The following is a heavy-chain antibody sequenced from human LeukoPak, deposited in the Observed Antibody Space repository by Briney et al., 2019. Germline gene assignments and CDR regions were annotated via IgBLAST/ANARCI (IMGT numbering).Heavy chain of an antibody. J-gene: IGHJ4*02. Sequence: GGSLKISCKGSGYTFISYWIGWVRQMPGKGLEGMGIIYPGDSDTRYSPSFQGQVTISADKSISTAYLQWSSLKASDTAIYYCARHDIRGSSSWYGYWGQGTLVTVSS. V-gene: IGHV5-51*01. D-gene: IGHD6-13*01. CDR3: ARHDIRGSSSWYGY. CDR1: GYTFISYW. CDR2: IYPGDSDT.